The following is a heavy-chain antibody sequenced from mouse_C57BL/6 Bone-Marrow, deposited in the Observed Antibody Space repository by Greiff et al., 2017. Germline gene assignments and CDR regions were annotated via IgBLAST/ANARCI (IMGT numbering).Heavy chain of an antibody. Sequence: VQLQQSGPELVKPGASVKISCKASGYTFTDYYMNWVKQSHGKSLEWIGDINPNNGGTSYNQKFKGKATLTVDKSSSTAYMELRSLTSEDSAVYYCARWGYYGSYYYAMDYWGQGTSVTVSS. CDR1: GYTFTDYY. CDR2: INPNNGGT. J-gene: IGHJ4*01. V-gene: IGHV1-26*01. CDR3: ARWGYYGSYYYAMDY. D-gene: IGHD1-1*01.